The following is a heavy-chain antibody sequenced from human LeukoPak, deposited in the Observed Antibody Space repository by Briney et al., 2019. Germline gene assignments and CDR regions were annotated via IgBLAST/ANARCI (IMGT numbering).Heavy chain of an antibody. CDR1: GFTFSDYY. J-gene: IGHJ6*02. CDR3: ARTLSSKNYYYGMDV. CDR2: ISSSGSTM. V-gene: IGHV3-11*01. D-gene: IGHD6-19*01. Sequence: KSGGSLRLSCAASGFTFSDYYMSWIRQAPGKGLEWVSYISSSGSTMYYADSVKGRFTISRDNAKNSLYLQMNSLRAEDTAVYYCARTLSSKNYYYGMDVWGQGTTVTVSS.